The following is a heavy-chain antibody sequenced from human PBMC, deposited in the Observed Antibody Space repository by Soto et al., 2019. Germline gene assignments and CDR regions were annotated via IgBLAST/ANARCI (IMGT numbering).Heavy chain of an antibody. CDR2: ISSNGGST. D-gene: IGHD5-12*01. J-gene: IGHJ4*02. CDR1: GFNFSSYA. V-gene: IGHV3-64*01. Sequence: PGGSLRLRCAASGFNFSSYAMHWVRQAPGKGLEYVSAISSNGGSTDYANSVKGRFTISRDNSKNTLDLQMGSLRAEDMAAYYCARGGRGYEFDYWGQGTLVTVSS. CDR3: ARGGRGYEFDY.